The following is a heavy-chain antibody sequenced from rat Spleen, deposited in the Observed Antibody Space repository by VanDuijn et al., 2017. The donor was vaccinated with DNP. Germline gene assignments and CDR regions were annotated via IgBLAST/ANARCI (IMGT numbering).Heavy chain of an antibody. D-gene: IGHD1-11*01. V-gene: IGHV5-31*01. Sequence: EVQLVESGGGLVQPGRSLKLSCVASGFTFNNYWMTWIRQAPGKGLEWVASIIYDGSSTYYRDSVKGRFTISRDNAKSTLYLQMDSLRSEDTATYYCVKDVRGGSAFDYWGQGVMVTVSS. CDR1: GFTFNNYW. J-gene: IGHJ2*01. CDR3: VKDVRGGSAFDY. CDR2: IIYDGSST.